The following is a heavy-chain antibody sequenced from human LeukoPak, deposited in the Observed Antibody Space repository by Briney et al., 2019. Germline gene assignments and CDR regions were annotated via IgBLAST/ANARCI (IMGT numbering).Heavy chain of an antibody. J-gene: IGHJ4*02. V-gene: IGHV3-74*01. CDR2: INSDGSST. Sequence: PGGSLRLSCAASGFTFSSYWMHWVRQAPGKGLVWFSRINSDGSSTSYADSVKGRFTISRDNAKNTLYLQMNSLRAEDTAVYYCARESYDSSLGFDYWGQGTLVTVSS. D-gene: IGHD3-3*01. CDR3: ARESYDSSLGFDY. CDR1: GFTFSSYW.